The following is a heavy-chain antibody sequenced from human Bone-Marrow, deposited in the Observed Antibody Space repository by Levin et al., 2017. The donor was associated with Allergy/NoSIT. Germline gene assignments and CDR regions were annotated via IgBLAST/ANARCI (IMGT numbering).Heavy chain of an antibody. J-gene: IGHJ5*02. D-gene: IGHD2-15*01. Sequence: PSETLSLTCAISGDSVSSNSATWNWIRQSPSRGLEWLGRTYYRSKWYTDYAVSVKSRITINPDTSKNQFSLQLNSVTPEDTAVYYCARDMLTGGGGARWFDPWGQGTLVTVSS. CDR3: ARDMLTGGGGARWFDP. V-gene: IGHV6-1*01. CDR2: TYYRSKWYT. CDR1: GDSVSSNSAT.